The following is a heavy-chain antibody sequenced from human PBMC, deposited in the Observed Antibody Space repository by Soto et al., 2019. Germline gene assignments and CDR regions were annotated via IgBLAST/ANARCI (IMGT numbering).Heavy chain of an antibody. D-gene: IGHD6-13*01. CDR3: VRAASPFSSLYRFDY. V-gene: IGHV3-23*01. CDR1: GFTFSSYS. Sequence: EVQLLESGGGLVQPGGSLRLSCAASGFTFSSYSMSWVRQAPGKGLEWVSGFRTSGDGGTTYYADSVKGRFTISRDNSKNMLFLQMNSLRVEDTAVYFCVRAASPFSSLYRFDYWGQGTLVTVSS. CDR2: FRTSGDGGTT. J-gene: IGHJ4*02.